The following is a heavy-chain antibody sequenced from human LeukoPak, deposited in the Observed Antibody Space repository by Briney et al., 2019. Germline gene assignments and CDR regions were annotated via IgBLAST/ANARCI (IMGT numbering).Heavy chain of an antibody. CDR3: ARSIFLTDSSTWYHLAY. CDR1: GYTFTNYW. CDR2: IHPGDSDT. Sequence: GESLKISCKASGYTFTNYWIGWVRQMPGKRLEWMGIIHPGDSDTRYSPSFQGQVTISADRSITTAYLQWSSLKASDTAMYYCARSIFLTDSSTWYHLAYWGQGTLVTVSA. J-gene: IGHJ4*02. V-gene: IGHV5-51*01. D-gene: IGHD6-13*01.